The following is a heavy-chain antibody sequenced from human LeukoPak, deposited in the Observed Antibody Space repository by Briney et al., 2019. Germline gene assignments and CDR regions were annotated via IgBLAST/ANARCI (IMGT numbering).Heavy chain of an antibody. CDR3: AREGYYDILTGYFPDY. V-gene: IGHV3-7*01. CDR1: GFTFSSYW. CDR2: IKQDGSEK. J-gene: IGHJ4*02. D-gene: IGHD3-9*01. Sequence: GGSLRLSCAASGFTFSSYWMSWVRQAPGKGLEWVANIKQDGSEKYYVDSVKGRFTISRDNAKNSLYLQMNRLRAEDTAVYYCAREGYYDILTGYFPDYWGQGTLVTVSS.